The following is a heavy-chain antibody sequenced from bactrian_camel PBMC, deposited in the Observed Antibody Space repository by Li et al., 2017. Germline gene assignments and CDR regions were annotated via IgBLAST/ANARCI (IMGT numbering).Heavy chain of an antibody. J-gene: IGHJ4*01. Sequence: LVESGGGLVQPGGSLRLSCATSGFTFSSDAMSWIRQAPGKGLEWVSSINSGGGATYYADSVKGRFTISKDNAKSALHLQMKALKPEDTAMYYCALMPYFLCGGSRFSKSSWLHLGQGTQVTVS. CDR1: GFTFSSDA. V-gene: IGHV3S31*01. CDR2: INSGGGAT. D-gene: IGHD2*01.